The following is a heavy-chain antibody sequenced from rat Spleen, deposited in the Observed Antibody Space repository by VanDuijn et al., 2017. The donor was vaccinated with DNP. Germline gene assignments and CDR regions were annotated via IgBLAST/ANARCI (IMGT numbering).Heavy chain of an antibody. J-gene: IGHJ2*01. CDR3: VSGPNYGGYSDYFDY. CDR1: GFNFNNNW. Sequence: EVKLVESGGGLVRPGGSLKLSCAASGFNFNNNWMGWVRQAPGKGLERIGEINKDSRTIDYSPSLKDKFTISRDNAQNALFLQMSNLGAEDTATYYCVSGPNYGGYSDYFDYWGQGVMVTVSS. V-gene: IGHV4-2*01. D-gene: IGHD1-11*01. CDR2: INKDSRTI.